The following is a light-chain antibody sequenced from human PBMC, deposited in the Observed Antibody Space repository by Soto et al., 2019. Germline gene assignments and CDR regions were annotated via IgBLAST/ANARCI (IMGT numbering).Light chain of an antibody. CDR2: DGT. CDR1: SSDIGTYNL. Sequence: QSVLTQPASVSGSPGQSITISCTGTSSDIGTYNLVSWYQQYPGKAPTLMIFDGTKRPSGISDRFSGSRSGNTASLTISGLQAEDEADYYCISYTGTSALIFGTGTKVTVL. CDR3: ISYTGTSALI. V-gene: IGLV2-14*02. J-gene: IGLJ1*01.